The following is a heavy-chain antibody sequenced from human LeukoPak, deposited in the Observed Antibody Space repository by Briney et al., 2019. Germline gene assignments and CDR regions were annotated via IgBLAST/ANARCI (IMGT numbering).Heavy chain of an antibody. CDR1: GYTFNYYS. CDR3: ARDRDSSGYPFDY. D-gene: IGHD3-22*01. Sequence: ASVKVSCKASGYTFNYYSLHWVRQAPGQGLEWMGKINPSSTSTTYAQKFQGRVTMTRDMSTSTVYMELSSLRSEDTAVYYCARDRDSSGYPFDYWGQGTLVTVSS. CDR2: INPSSTST. J-gene: IGHJ4*02. V-gene: IGHV1-46*02.